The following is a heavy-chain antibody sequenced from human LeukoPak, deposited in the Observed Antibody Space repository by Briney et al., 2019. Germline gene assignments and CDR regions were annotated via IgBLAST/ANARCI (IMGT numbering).Heavy chain of an antibody. Sequence: GGSLRLSCAASGFTFSSYSMNWVRQAPGKGLEWVSSISSSSSYIYYADSVKGRFTISRGNAKNSLYLQMNSLRAEDTAVYYCARNGDSDAFDIWGQGTMVTVSS. CDR2: ISSSSSYI. CDR3: ARNGDSDAFDI. D-gene: IGHD4-17*01. J-gene: IGHJ3*02. CDR1: GFTFSSYS. V-gene: IGHV3-21*01.